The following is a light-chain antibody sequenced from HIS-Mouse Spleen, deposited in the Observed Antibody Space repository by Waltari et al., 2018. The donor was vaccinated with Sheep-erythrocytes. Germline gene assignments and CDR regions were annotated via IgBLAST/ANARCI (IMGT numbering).Light chain of an antibody. J-gene: IGKJ2*01. CDR1: QSVSSY. CDR3: QQRSNWYT. Sequence: EIVLTQSPATLSLSPGERATLSCRASQSVSSYLAWYQQKPGQAPRPLIYDASNRATGIPARFSGSASVTDFTLTISSLEPEDFAVYYCQQRSNWYTFGQGTKLEIK. CDR2: DAS. V-gene: IGKV3-11*01.